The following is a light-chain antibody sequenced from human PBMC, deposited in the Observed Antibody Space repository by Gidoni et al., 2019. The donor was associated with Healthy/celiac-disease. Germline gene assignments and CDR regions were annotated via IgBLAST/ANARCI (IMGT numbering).Light chain of an antibody. V-gene: IGKV3-11*01. CDR3: QQRSNWQIT. Sequence: EILLTQSPATLSLSPGDRATLSCRASQSVSSYLAWYQQKPGQAPRLLIYDASNRATGIPARFSGSGSGTDFTLTISSLEPEDFAVYYCQQRSNWQITFGQXTRLEIK. CDR2: DAS. CDR1: QSVSSY. J-gene: IGKJ5*01.